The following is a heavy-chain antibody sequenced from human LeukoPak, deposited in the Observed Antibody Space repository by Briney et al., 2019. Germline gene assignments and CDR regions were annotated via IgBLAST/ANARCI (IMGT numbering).Heavy chain of an antibody. V-gene: IGHV3-74*01. CDR2: TKSDGSII. Sequence: GGSLRLSCAASGFIFSNYWMHWVRQAPGKGLEWVSHTKSDGSIIKYADSVKGRFTISRDNAKGSLYLQMNGLRVEDTAIYYCARDGGSGLLWGQGTLVTVSS. D-gene: IGHD6-19*01. J-gene: IGHJ4*02. CDR1: GFIFSNYW. CDR3: ARDGGSGLL.